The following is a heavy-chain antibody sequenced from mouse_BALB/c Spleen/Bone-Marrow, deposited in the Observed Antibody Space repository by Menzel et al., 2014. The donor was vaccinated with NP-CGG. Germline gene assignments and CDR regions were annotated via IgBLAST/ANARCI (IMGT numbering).Heavy chain of an antibody. CDR2: IYPYNGGT. CDR3: ATRFITTAGY. Sequence: VQLQQPGPELVKPGASVKISCKASGYTFTDYNMHWVKQSHGKSLEWIGYIYPYNGGTGYNQKFKSKATSTVDNSSSTAYMELRSLTSEDSAVYYCATRFITTAGYWGQGTTLTVSS. J-gene: IGHJ2*01. CDR1: GYTFTDYN. V-gene: IGHV1S29*02. D-gene: IGHD1-2*01.